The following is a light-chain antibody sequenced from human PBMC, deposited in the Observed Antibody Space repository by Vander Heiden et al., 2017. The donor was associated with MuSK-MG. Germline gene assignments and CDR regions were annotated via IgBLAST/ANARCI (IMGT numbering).Light chain of an antibody. J-gene: IGLJ1*01. CDR3: QSVDNSRSGCV. CDR2: GNT. V-gene: IGLV1-40*01. Sequence: QSVLTQPPSVSGAPGQRVTLTCTGSSSNIGAGYAVHWYQQPPGTAPKLLIYGNTNRPSGVPDRFSGSKSDTSASLAITGLQAEDEADYYCQSVDNSRSGCVFGTGTKVTV. CDR1: SSNIGAGYA.